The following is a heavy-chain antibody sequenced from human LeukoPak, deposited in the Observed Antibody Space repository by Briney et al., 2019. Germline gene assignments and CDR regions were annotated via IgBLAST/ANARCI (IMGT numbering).Heavy chain of an antibody. CDR3: TRSGSYYRRGASDI. CDR1: RGSVNTDSFY. Sequence: SETLSLTCTVSRGSVNTDSFYWDWIRQTPGKGLEWIGNIDYVGNTNYNPSLKSRVTISIDTSKNLFSLKLHSVTAADTSLYHCTRSGSYYRRGASDIWGRGTMVVVSS. D-gene: IGHD1-26*01. V-gene: IGHV4-39*01. CDR2: IDYVGNT. J-gene: IGHJ3*02.